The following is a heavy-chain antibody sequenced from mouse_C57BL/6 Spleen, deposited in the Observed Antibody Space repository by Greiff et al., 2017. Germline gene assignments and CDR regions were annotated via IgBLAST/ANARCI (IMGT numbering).Heavy chain of an antibody. D-gene: IGHD2-2*01. Sequence: QVQLKESGPELVKPGASVKISCKASGYTFTDYYINWVKQRPGQGLEWIGWIFPGSGSTYYNEKFKGKATLTVDKSSSTAYMLLSSLTSEDSAVYFCARSASTMVTYYAMDYWGQGTSVTVSS. CDR1: GYTFTDYY. J-gene: IGHJ4*01. CDR2: IFPGSGST. CDR3: ARSASTMVTYYAMDY. V-gene: IGHV1-75*01.